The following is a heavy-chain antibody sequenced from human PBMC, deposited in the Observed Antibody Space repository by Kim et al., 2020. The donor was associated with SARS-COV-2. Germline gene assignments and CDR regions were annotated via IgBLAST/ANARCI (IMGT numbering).Heavy chain of an antibody. V-gene: IGHV4-34*01. CDR3: ARVTYYYDSSGYYYYYYYGMDV. J-gene: IGHJ6*02. CDR2: INHSGST. D-gene: IGHD3-22*01. CDR1: GGSFSGYY. Sequence: SETLSLTCAVYGGSFSGYYWSWIRQPPGKGLEWIGEINHSGSTNYNPSLKSRVTISVDTSKNQFSLKLSSVTAVDTAVYYCARVTYYYDSSGYYYYYYYGMDVWGQGTTVTVSS.